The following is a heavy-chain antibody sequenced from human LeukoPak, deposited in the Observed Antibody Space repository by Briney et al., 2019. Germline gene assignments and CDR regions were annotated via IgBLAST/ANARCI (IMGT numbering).Heavy chain of an antibody. Sequence: SETLSLTCTVSGGSISSYYWSWIRQPPGKGLEWIGYIYYSGSTNYNPSLKSRVTISVDTSKNQFSLKLSSVTAADTAVYYCASPPSDSSGYYYGVLAFDIWGQGTMVTVSS. CDR1: GGSISSYY. CDR3: ASPPSDSSGYYYGVLAFDI. D-gene: IGHD3-22*01. J-gene: IGHJ3*02. V-gene: IGHV4-59*08. CDR2: IYYSGST.